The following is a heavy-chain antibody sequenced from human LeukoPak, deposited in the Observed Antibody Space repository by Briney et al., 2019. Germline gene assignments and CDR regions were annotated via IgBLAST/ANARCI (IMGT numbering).Heavy chain of an antibody. J-gene: IGHJ4*02. D-gene: IGHD5-18*01. CDR1: GFTFSSYT. V-gene: IGHV3-21*01. CDR3: AREGYSYGPFDY. Sequence: GGSLRLSCAASGFTFSSYTMNWVRQVPGKGLEWVSSISSSSSYIHYADSLKGRFTISRDNAKNSLYLQMNSLRAEDTAVYYCAREGYSYGPFDYWGQGTLVTVSS. CDR2: ISSSSSYI.